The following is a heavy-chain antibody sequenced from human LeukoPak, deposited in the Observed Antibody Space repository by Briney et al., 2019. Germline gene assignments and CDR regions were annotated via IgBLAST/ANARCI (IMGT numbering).Heavy chain of an antibody. CDR1: GFTFDDYA. CDR3: ATGYDSSGYYPQFDY. CDR2: ISWNSGSI. J-gene: IGHJ4*02. V-gene: IGHV3-9*01. D-gene: IGHD3-22*01. Sequence: PGRSLRLSCAASGFTFDDYAMHWVRQAPGKGLEWVSGISWNSGSIGYADSVKGRFTISRGNAKNSLYLQMNSLRAEDTALYYCATGYDSSGYYPQFDYWGQGTLVTVSS.